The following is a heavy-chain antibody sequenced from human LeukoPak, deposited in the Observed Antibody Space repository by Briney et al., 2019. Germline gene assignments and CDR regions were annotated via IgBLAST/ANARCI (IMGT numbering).Heavy chain of an antibody. V-gene: IGHV4-34*01. Sequence: RTSETLSLTCAVYGGSFSGYYWSWIRQPPGKGLEWIGEINHSGSTNYNPSLKSRVTISVDTSKNQFSLKLSSVTAADTAVYYCARGLYRRLVRAIGDLNSSVYFDYWGQGTLVTVSS. D-gene: IGHD3-16*01. CDR1: GGSFSGYY. J-gene: IGHJ4*02. CDR2: INHSGST. CDR3: ARGLYRRLVRAIGDLNSSVYFDY.